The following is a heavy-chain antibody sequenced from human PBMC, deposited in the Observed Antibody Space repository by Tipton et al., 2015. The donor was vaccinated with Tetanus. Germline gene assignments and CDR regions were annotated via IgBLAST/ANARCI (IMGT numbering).Heavy chain of an antibody. V-gene: IGHV4-34*01. Sequence: LRLSCAASGFTFSRFSLSWIRQPPGKGLEWIGEINHSGSTNYNPSLKSRVTISVDTSKNQFSLKVSSVTAADTAVYYCARLGYDILTGYHYDSWGQGTLVTVSS. D-gene: IGHD3-9*01. CDR1: GFTFSRFS. CDR2: INHSGST. J-gene: IGHJ4*02. CDR3: ARLGYDILTGYHYDS.